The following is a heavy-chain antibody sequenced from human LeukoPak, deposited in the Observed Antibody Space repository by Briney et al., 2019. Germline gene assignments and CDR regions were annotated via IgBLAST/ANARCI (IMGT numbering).Heavy chain of an antibody. J-gene: IGHJ6*02. D-gene: IGHD3-3*01. CDR3: ARVQTRSVLHYYYGMDV. Sequence: GASVKVSCKASGYTFTSYDINWVRQATGQGLEWMGWMNPNSGNTGYAQKFQGRVTMTRNTSISTAYMELSSLRSEDTAVYYCARVQTRSVLHYYYGMDVWGQGTTVTVSS. CDR2: MNPNSGNT. V-gene: IGHV1-8*01. CDR1: GYTFTSYD.